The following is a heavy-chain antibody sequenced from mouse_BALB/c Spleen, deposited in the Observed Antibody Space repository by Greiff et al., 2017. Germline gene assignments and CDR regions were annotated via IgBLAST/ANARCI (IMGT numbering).Heavy chain of an antibody. V-gene: IGHV5-9-4*01. Sequence: EVKVVESGGGLVKPGGSLKLSCAASGFTFSSYAMSWVRQSPEKRLEWVAEISSGGSYTYYPDTVTGRFTISRDNAKNTLYLERSSLRSEDTAMYYCARAYGNYGVYAMDYGGQGTSVTDSS. D-gene: IGHD2-10*02. CDR3: ARAYGNYGVYAMDY. J-gene: IGHJ4*01. CDR1: GFTFSSYA. CDR2: ISSGGSYT.